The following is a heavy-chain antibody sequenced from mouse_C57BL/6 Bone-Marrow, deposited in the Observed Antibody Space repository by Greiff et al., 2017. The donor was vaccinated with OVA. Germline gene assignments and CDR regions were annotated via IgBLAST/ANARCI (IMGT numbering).Heavy chain of an antibody. CDR1: GFTFSSYA. Sequence: EVQGVESGGGLVKPGGSLKLSCAASGFTFSSYAMSWVRQTPEKRLEWVATISDGGSYTYYPDNVKGRFTISRDNAKNNLYLQMSHLKSEDTAMYYCARDGHGSSFYYYAMDYWGQGTSVTVSS. CDR2: ISDGGSYT. J-gene: IGHJ4*01. V-gene: IGHV5-4*01. CDR3: ARDGHGSSFYYYAMDY. D-gene: IGHD1-1*01.